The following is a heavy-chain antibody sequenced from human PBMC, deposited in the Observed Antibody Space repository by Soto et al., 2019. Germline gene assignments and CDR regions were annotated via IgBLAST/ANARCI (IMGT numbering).Heavy chain of an antibody. CDR3: ARVYRVEAEKHSSGWYSRTNDAFDI. CDR1: GYTFTSYG. Sequence: ASVKVSCKASGYTFTSYGISWVRQAPGQGLEWMGWISAYNGNTNCAQKLQGRVTMTTDTSTSTAYMELRSLRSDDTAVYYCARVYRVEAEKHSSGWYSRTNDAFDIWGQGTMVTVSS. J-gene: IGHJ3*02. V-gene: IGHV1-18*01. CDR2: ISAYNGNT. D-gene: IGHD6-19*01.